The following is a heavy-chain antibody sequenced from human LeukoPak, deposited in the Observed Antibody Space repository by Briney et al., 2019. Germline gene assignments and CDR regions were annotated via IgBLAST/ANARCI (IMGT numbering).Heavy chain of an antibody. CDR2: INPSGST. D-gene: IGHD3-22*01. V-gene: IGHV4-34*01. CDR1: GGSFSGYH. J-gene: IGHJ6*03. Sequence: SETLSLTCAVYGGSFSGYHWTWTRQSPGKGLEWIGDINPSGSTYYNPSLKSRLTISVDTSKNQFSLKLRSVTAADTAVYYCARGRHDITMIVVVMSSASYYLDVWGKGTTVTVS. CDR3: ARGRHDITMIVVVMSSASYYLDV.